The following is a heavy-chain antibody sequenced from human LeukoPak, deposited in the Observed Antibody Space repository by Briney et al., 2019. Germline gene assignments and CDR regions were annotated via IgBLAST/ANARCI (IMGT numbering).Heavy chain of an antibody. V-gene: IGHV3-74*01. J-gene: IGHJ4*02. CDR1: GNYW. D-gene: IGHD2/OR15-2a*01. Sequence: GGSLRLSCAASGNYWMHWVRQVPGKGLGWVSHINSDGSWTSYADSVKGRFTISKDNAKNTVYLQMNSLRAEDTAVYYCVIFYETYWGRGTLVTVSS. CDR3: VIFYETY. CDR2: INSDGSWT.